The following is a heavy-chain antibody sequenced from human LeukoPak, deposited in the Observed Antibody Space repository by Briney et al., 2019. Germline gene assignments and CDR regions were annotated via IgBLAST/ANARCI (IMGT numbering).Heavy chain of an antibody. Sequence: TGGSLRLSCAASGFIFDSYAMSWVRQAPGKGLEWVSAISGSTRNIYYADSVKGRFTFSRDNSKNTLYLQMNSLRVEDTAVYYCARDHAPGIWGQGTMVSVSS. D-gene: IGHD7-27*01. CDR3: ARDHAPGI. J-gene: IGHJ3*02. CDR2: ISGSTRNI. V-gene: IGHV3-23*01. CDR1: GFIFDSYA.